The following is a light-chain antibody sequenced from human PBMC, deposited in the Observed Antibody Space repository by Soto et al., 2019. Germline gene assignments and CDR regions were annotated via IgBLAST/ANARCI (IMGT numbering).Light chain of an antibody. CDR1: QSVSSSY. V-gene: IGKV3-20*01. J-gene: IGKJ1*01. CDR2: RAS. Sequence: EIVLTQSPDTLSLSPGERATLSCRASQSVSSSYLAWYQQKPGQAPRLLIYRASSRATGIPDRFSGSGSGTDFTLTISRLEPEDFAVYYCQQYGTSPPGTFGQGTKVEIK. CDR3: QQYGTSPPGT.